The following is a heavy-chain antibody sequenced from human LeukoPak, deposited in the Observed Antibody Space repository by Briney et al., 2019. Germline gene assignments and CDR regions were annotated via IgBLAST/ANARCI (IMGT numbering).Heavy chain of an antibody. V-gene: IGHV1-24*01. CDR3: ATDASEGGYFDY. J-gene: IGHJ4*02. CDR1: GYTLTELS. D-gene: IGHD1-26*01. Sequence: ASVKVSCKVSGYTLTELSMHWVRQAPGKGLEWMGGFDPEDGETIYAQKFQGRVTMTEDTSTDTAYMELSSLRSEDTAVYYCATDASEGGYFDYWGQGTLVTVSS. CDR2: FDPEDGET.